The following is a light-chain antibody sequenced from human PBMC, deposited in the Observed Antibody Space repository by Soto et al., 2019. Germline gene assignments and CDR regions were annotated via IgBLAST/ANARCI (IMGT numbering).Light chain of an antibody. CDR3: QHRRNWPLT. CDR2: DAS. J-gene: IGKJ4*01. V-gene: IGKV3-11*01. Sequence: EIVLTQSPATLSLSPGERATLSCRASQSVATFLAWYQQKPGQAPRLLIYDASTRATGIPARFSGSGSGTDFTLTISSLEPDDFAVYFCQHRRNWPLTFGGGTKVEIK. CDR1: QSVATF.